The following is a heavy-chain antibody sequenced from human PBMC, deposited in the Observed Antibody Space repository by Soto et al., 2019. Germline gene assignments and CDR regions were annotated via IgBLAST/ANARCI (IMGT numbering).Heavy chain of an antibody. J-gene: IGHJ6*02. D-gene: IGHD2-2*01. Sequence: EVQLVETGGGLIQPGGSLRLSCAASGFTVSSNYMSWVRQAPGKGLEWVSVIYSGGSTYYADSVKGRFTISRDSSKNTLYLQMNSLRAEDTAVYYCASRSRSYYDYGLDVWGQGTTVTVSS. CDR1: GFTVSSNY. CDR2: IYSGGST. CDR3: ASRSRSYYDYGLDV. V-gene: IGHV3-53*02.